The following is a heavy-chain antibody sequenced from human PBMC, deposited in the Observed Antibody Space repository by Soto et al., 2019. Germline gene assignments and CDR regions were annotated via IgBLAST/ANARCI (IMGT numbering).Heavy chain of an antibody. D-gene: IGHD2-2*01. Sequence: QLQLQESGPGLVKPWETLSLTCTVSGGSISSSSYYWGWIRQPPGKGLEWIGSIYYSGSTYYNPSLKSRVTITVDTSKNQFSLKLSSVIAADMAVYYCARIGAGLYLYGMDVWGQGTTVTVSS. V-gene: IGHV4-39*01. CDR2: IYYSGST. CDR3: ARIGAGLYLYGMDV. J-gene: IGHJ6*02. CDR1: GGSISSSSYY.